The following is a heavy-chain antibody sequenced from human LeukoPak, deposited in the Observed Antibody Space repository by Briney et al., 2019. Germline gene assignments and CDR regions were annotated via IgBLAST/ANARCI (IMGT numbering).Heavy chain of an antibody. CDR2: ISYDGSNK. V-gene: IGHV3-30*18. Sequence: GGSLRLSWAASGFTFSSYGMHWVRQAPGKGLGWVAVISYDGSNKYYADSVKGRFTISRDNSKNTLYLQMNSLRAEDTAVYYCAKDLRYSYFDYWGQGTLVTVSS. D-gene: IGHD5-18*01. CDR3: AKDLRYSYFDY. J-gene: IGHJ4*02. CDR1: GFTFSSYG.